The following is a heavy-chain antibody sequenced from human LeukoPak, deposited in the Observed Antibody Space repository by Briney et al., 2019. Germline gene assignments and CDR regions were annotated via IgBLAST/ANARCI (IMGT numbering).Heavy chain of an antibody. D-gene: IGHD3-22*01. CDR3: ARAGGYYDSSGYTDY. V-gene: IGHV4-4*07. CDR1: GGSINNYY. J-gene: IGHJ4*02. Sequence: SETLSLTCTVSGGSINNYYWSWIRQPAGKGLEWIGRIYTRGSTNYNPSLKSRVTMSVDTSKNQFSLKLSSVTAADTAVYYCARAGGYYDSSGYTDYWGQGTLVTVSS. CDR2: IYTRGST.